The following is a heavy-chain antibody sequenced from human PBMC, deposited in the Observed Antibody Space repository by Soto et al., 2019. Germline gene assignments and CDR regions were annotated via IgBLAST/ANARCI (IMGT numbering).Heavy chain of an antibody. Sequence: PVGSLRLSCAASGFTFSSYGMHWVRQAPGRGLEWVAVISYDGSNKYYADSVKGRFTISRDNSKNTLYLQMNSLRAEDTAVYYCAKDRTGYDFWSGYARAGMDVWGQGTTVTVSS. CDR3: AKDRTGYDFWSGYARAGMDV. CDR1: GFTFSSYG. D-gene: IGHD3-3*01. CDR2: ISYDGSNK. J-gene: IGHJ6*02. V-gene: IGHV3-30*18.